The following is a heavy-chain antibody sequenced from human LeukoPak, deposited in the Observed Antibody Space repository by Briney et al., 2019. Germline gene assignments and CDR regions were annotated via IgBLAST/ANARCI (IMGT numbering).Heavy chain of an antibody. V-gene: IGHV1-24*01. Sequence: GASVKVSCKVSGYTLTELSMHWVRQAPGKGLEWMGGFDPEDGETIYAQKFQGRVTMTEDTSTDTAYMELSSLRSEDTAVYYCATVYGSIAAAGTRDYYGMDVWGKGTTATVSS. CDR3: ATVYGSIAAAGTRDYYGMDV. J-gene: IGHJ6*04. CDR1: GYTLTELS. CDR2: FDPEDGET. D-gene: IGHD6-13*01.